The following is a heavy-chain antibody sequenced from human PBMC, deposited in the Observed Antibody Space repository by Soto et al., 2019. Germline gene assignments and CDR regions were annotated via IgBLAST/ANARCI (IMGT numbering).Heavy chain of an antibody. CDR1: GFTFSTYV. CDR2: ISANGQGI. D-gene: IGHD1-7*01. V-gene: IGHV3-23*01. Sequence: GGSLRLSCAASGFTFSTYVLSWVRQAPGKGLEWVSAISANGQGIYYADSVRGRFTISRDNSKNTIFLHMDSLRAEDTAVYYCAKDRNYPRDQFHYWGQGTLVTVSS. CDR3: AKDRNYPRDQFHY. J-gene: IGHJ4*02.